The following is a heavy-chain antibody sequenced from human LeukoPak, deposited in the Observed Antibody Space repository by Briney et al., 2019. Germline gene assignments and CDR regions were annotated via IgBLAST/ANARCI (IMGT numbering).Heavy chain of an antibody. CDR1: GFTFSSNA. CDR2: ISGSGSDT. D-gene: IGHD3-10*01. CDR3: AKDLGGEGGSGFPGY. V-gene: IGHV3-23*01. Sequence: GSLRLSCAASGFTFSSNAMSWVRQVPGKGLEWISAISGSGSDTYYVDSVKGRFTISRDNSKSTLYLQMNSLRAEDTALYYCAKDLGGEGGSGFPGYWGQGTLVTVSS. J-gene: IGHJ4*02.